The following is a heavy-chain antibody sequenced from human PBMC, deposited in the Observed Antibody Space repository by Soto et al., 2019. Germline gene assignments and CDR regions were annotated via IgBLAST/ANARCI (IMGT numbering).Heavy chain of an antibody. CDR3: ATFYRSYYDSSGYWFDY. J-gene: IGHJ4*02. V-gene: IGHV1-24*01. D-gene: IGHD3-22*01. CDR2: FDPEDGET. Sequence: GASVKVSCKVSGYTLTELSMHLVRQAPGKGLEWMGGFDPEDGETIYAQKFQGRVTMTEDTSTDTAYMELSSLRSEDTAVYYCATFYRSYYDSSGYWFDYWGQGTLVTVSS. CDR1: GYTLTELS.